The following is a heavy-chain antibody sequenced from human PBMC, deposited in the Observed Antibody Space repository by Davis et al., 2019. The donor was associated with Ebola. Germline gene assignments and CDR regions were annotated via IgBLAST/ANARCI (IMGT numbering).Heavy chain of an antibody. D-gene: IGHD3-3*01. V-gene: IGHV3-21*01. CDR2: ISTSSTYI. CDR3: ARADHLRGVFDY. Sequence: GESLKISCAASGFTFSSYWMHWVRQLPGKGLEWVSSISTSSTYIYYADSVKGRFTISRDNAKSSLYLQMNSLRAEDTAVYYCARADHLRGVFDYWGQGTLVTVSS. CDR1: GFTFSSYW. J-gene: IGHJ4*02.